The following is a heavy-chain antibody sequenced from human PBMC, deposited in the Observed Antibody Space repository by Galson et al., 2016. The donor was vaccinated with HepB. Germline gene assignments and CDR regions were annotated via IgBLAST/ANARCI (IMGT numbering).Heavy chain of an antibody. J-gene: IGHJ5*01. CDR2: ISSSGGAT. Sequence: SLRLSCAASGFTFTTYEMNWVRQAPGKGLEWVSYISSSGGATYYADSVKGRFTISRDNPKSTLYLQMDSLRADDTAIYYCARDPGRIAAAGHFDSWGQGTLVTVSS. CDR1: GFTFTTYE. V-gene: IGHV3-48*03. CDR3: ARDPGRIAAAGHFDS. D-gene: IGHD6-13*01.